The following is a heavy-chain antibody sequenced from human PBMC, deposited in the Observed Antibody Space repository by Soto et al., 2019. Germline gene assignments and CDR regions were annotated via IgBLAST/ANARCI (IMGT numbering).Heavy chain of an antibody. CDR1: GFTFSDFG. V-gene: IGHV3-23*01. CDR2: ISASGDAT. CDR3: AKKVTIYAVDPADY. J-gene: IGHJ4*02. D-gene: IGHD3-3*01. Sequence: PGGSLRLSCAASGFTFSDFGMSWGRQAPGKGLEWVSVISASGDATYYAASVKGRFTLSRDNSKNTLYLQMNSLTVADTAVYYCAKKVTIYAVDPADYWGQGTQVTVSS.